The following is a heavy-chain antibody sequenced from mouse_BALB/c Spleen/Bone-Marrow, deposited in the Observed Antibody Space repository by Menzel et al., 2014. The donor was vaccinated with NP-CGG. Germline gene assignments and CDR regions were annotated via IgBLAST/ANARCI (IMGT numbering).Heavy chain of an antibody. CDR1: GYTFTDYA. CDR3: ASPIYYGNYEGFAY. J-gene: IGHJ3*01. V-gene: IGHV1-67*01. CDR2: ISTYSGNT. Sequence: VKLMESGPELVRPGVSVKISCKGSGYTFTDYAMHWVKQSHAKSLEWIGVISTYSGNTNYNQKFKGKATMTVDESSSTAYMELARLTSEDSAIYYCASPIYYGNYEGFAYWGQGTLVTVSA. D-gene: IGHD2-1*01.